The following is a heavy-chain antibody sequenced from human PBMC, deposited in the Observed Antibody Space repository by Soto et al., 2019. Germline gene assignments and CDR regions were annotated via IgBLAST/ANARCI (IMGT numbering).Heavy chain of an antibody. CDR3: ARVGYSSSWYRRGAFDI. D-gene: IGHD6-13*01. V-gene: IGHV4-34*01. CDR1: GGSFSGYY. J-gene: IGHJ3*02. Sequence: QVQLQQWGAGLLKPSETLSFTCAVYGGSFSGYYWSWIRQPPRKGLEWIGEINHSGSTNYNPSLKSRVTISVDTSKNQFSLKLTSVTAADTAVYYCARVGYSSSWYRRGAFDIWGQGTMVTVSS. CDR2: INHSGST.